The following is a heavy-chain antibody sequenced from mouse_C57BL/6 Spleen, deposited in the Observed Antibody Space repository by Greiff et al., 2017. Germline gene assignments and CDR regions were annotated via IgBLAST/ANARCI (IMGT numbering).Heavy chain of an antibody. V-gene: IGHV7-3*01. J-gene: IGHJ2*01. CDR3: ARYWGGFDY. CDR1: GFTFTDYY. Sequence: EVKLVESGGGLVQPGGSLSLSCAASGFTFTDYYMSWVRQPPGKALDGLGFIRNKANGYTTEYSASVKGRFTISRDNSQSILYLQMNALRAEDSATYYCARYWGGFDYWGQGTTLTVSS. CDR2: IRNKANGYTT.